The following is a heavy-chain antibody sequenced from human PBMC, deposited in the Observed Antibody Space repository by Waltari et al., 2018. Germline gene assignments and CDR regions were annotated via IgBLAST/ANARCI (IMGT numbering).Heavy chain of an antibody. CDR1: GYTFINYE. CDR2: VNPNTGAT. D-gene: IGHD2-21*01. Sequence: QVQLVQSGAEVLKPGASVKVSCQASGYTFINYEINWVRQAAGQGLEWMRGVNPNTGATAYAQKFQGRITMTWDTSISTAYMELTNLRSDDTAVLYCARGRDVFANFDYNWFDPWGQGTLVTVSS. CDR3: ARGRDVFANFDYNWFDP. V-gene: IGHV1-8*02. J-gene: IGHJ5*02.